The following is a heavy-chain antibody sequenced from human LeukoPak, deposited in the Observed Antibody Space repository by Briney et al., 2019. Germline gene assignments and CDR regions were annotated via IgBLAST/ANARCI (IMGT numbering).Heavy chain of an antibody. Sequence: SETLSLTCTVSGGSISSYYWSWLRQPAGKGLEWIGRIYTSGSTNYNPSLKSRVTMSVDTSKNQFSLKLSSVTAADTAVYYGARDERIAMSFDYWGQGTLVTVSS. CDR2: IYTSGST. V-gene: IGHV4-4*07. CDR3: ARDERIAMSFDY. D-gene: IGHD5-18*01. J-gene: IGHJ4*02. CDR1: GGSISSYY.